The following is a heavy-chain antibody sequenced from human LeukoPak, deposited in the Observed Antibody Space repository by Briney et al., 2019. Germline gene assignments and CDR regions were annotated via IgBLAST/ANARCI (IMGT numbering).Heavy chain of an antibody. D-gene: IGHD5-24*01. CDR3: VSQPRWLQLGDY. CDR2: ISYDGSNK. Sequence: PGRSLRLSCAASGFTFSSYGMHWVRQAPGKGLEWVAVISYDGSNKYYADSVKGRFTISRDNSKNTLYLQMNSLRAEDTAVYYCVSQPRWLQLGDYWGQGTLVTVSS. CDR1: GFTFSSYG. V-gene: IGHV3-30*03. J-gene: IGHJ4*02.